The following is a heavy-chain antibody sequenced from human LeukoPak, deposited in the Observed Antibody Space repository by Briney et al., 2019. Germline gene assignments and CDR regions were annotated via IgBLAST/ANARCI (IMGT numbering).Heavy chain of an antibody. CDR3: AKELLYQDGYSALDY. J-gene: IGHJ4*02. CDR1: GFTFSSYA. D-gene: IGHD5-24*01. Sequence: GGSLRLSCAASGFTFSSYAMSWVRQAPGKGLEWVSAMSGSSGSTHYADSVKGRFTISRDNSKNTLYLQMNSLRAEDTAVYYCAKELLYQDGYSALDYWGQGTLVTVSS. CDR2: MSGSSGST. V-gene: IGHV3-23*01.